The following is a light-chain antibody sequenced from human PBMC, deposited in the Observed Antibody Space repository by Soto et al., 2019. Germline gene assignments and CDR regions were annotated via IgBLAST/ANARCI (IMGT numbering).Light chain of an antibody. Sequence: QSVLTQPPSVSAAPGQKVTISCSGSSSNIGNNYVSWYQQLPGTAPKLLIYDNYKRRSGIPDRFSGSKSGTSATLGITGLQTGDEADYYCGTWDSSLSAVAFGGGTKLTVL. V-gene: IGLV1-51*01. CDR2: DNY. J-gene: IGLJ2*01. CDR3: GTWDSSLSAVA. CDR1: SSNIGNNY.